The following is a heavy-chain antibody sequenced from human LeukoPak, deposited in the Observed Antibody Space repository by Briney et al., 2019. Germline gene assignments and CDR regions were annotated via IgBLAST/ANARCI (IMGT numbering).Heavy chain of an antibody. V-gene: IGHV3-74*01. CDR3: VRRHPPPSTSPTSYGMDV. Sequence: GGSLRLSCAASGFTFSGYWTHWVRQAPGKGLVWVSRINTDGSSTTYADSVKGRFTISRDNAKNTLYLQMNSLRVEDTAVYHCVRRHPPPSTSPTSYGMDVWGQGTTVTVSS. D-gene: IGHD2-2*01. CDR1: GFTFSGYW. CDR2: INTDGSST. J-gene: IGHJ6*02.